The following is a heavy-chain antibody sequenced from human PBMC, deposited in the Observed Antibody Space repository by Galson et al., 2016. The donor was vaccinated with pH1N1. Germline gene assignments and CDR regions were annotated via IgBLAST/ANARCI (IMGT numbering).Heavy chain of an antibody. CDR3: AKDKAGDLDS. D-gene: IGHD3-10*01. CDR1: GYRFEEYA. CDR2: IYGGSARI. V-gene: IGHV3-9*01. J-gene: IGHJ4*02. Sequence: SLRLSCAGSGYRFEEYAMHWVRQSPEKGLEWVAGIYGGSARIDYADSVKGRFTISRDDAKKSLFLQMNNLRSEDTALYYCAKDKAGDLDSWGQGTLATVSS.